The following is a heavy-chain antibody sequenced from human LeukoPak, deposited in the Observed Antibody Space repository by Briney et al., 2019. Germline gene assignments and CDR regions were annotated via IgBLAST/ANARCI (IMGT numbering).Heavy chain of an antibody. CDR2: INHSGST. CDR3: ASLCSSTSCYKGSNFDY. J-gene: IGHJ4*02. Sequence: SETLSLTCAVSGGSFSGYYWSWIRQPPGKGLEWIGEINHSGSTNYNPSLKSRVTISVDTSKNQFSLKLSSVTAADTAVYYCASLCSSTSCYKGSNFDYWGQGTLVTVSS. CDR1: GGSFSGYY. D-gene: IGHD2-2*02. V-gene: IGHV4-34*01.